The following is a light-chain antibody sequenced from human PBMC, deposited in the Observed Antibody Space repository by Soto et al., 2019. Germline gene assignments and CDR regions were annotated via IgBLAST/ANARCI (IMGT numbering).Light chain of an antibody. V-gene: IGKV3-20*01. Sequence: EIVVTQSPDTLSFSPGERATLSCRARQSISSTHLAWYQQKPGQAPSLLIFGASSRATGIPDRFSGSGSGTDFTLTISGLEPEDVAVYYCQQYDSSPGTFGQGTKVDIK. CDR2: GAS. CDR1: QSISSTH. J-gene: IGKJ1*01. CDR3: QQYDSSPGT.